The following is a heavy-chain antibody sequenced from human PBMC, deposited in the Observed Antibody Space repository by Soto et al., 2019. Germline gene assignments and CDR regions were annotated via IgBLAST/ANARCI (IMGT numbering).Heavy chain of an antibody. J-gene: IGHJ5*02. CDR2: IYYSGST. CDR1: GGSISSYY. D-gene: IGHD2-21*02. V-gene: IGHV4-59*01. Sequence: SETLSLTCTVSGGSISSYYWSWIRQPPGKGLEWIGYIYYSGSTNYNPSLKSRVTISVGTSKSQFSLKLSSVTAADTAVYYCATLPPRIVVVVSPIPTWGQGTPVTVSS. CDR3: ATLPPRIVVVVSPIPT.